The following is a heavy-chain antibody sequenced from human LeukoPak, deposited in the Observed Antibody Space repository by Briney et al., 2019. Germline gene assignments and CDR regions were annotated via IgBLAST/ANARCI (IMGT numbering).Heavy chain of an antibody. CDR1: GFTFSSYE. CDR3: ASDSGSYYRSYFDY. Sequence: GGSLRLSCAASGFTFSSYEMNWVRQAPGKGLEWVSYISSSGSTIYYADSVKGRFTISRDNAKNSLYLQMNSLRAEDTAVYYCASDSGSYYRSYFDYWGQGTLVTVSS. V-gene: IGHV3-48*03. D-gene: IGHD1-26*01. J-gene: IGHJ4*02. CDR2: ISSSGSTI.